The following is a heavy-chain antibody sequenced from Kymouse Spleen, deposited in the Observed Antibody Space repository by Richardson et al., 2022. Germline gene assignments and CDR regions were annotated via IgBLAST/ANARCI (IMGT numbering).Heavy chain of an antibody. CDR2: IYYSGST. V-gene: IGHV4-61*01. CDR1: GGSVSSGSYY. J-gene: IGHJ3*02. D-gene: IGHD4-11,IGHD4-11*01. Sequence: QVQLQESGPGLVKPSETLSLTCTVSGGSVSSGSYYWSWIRQPPGKGLEWIGYIYYSGSTNYNPSLKSRVTISVDTSKNQFSLKLSSVTAADTAVYYCARDEVTNAFDIWGQGTMVTVSS. CDR3: ARDEVTNAFDI.